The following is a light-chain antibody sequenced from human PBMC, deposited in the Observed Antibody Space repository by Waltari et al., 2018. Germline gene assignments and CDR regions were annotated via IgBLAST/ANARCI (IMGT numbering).Light chain of an antibody. CDR3: SSWGGSLAGVV. V-gene: IGLV1-44*01. CDR2: SNN. Sequence: QSVLTQPPSASGTPGQRVTISCSGSNPNIGSNTVNGYQQRPGTAPTLLTYSNNQRPSGVPDRFSGSKSGTSASLAISGLQSEDEAHYYCSSWGGSLAGVVFGGGTKLTVL. J-gene: IGLJ2*01. CDR1: NPNIGSNT.